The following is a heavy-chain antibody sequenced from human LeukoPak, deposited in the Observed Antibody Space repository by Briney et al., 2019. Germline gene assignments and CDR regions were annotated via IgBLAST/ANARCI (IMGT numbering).Heavy chain of an antibody. V-gene: IGHV4-34*01. Sequence: SETLSLTCAVNGGSLRGYYWGWVRQPQHKGLEWIGEIDHRGNTDYNPSLKSRVIISLDTSKNEFSLRLTSPTAADTAMYYCARVWGKVVTTWGQGTMVSVSS. CDR2: IDHRGNT. J-gene: IGHJ3*01. D-gene: IGHD3-22*01. CDR1: GGSLRGYY. CDR3: ARVWGKVVTT.